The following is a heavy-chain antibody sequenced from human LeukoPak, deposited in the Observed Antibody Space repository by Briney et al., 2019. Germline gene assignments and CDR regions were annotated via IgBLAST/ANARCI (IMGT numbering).Heavy chain of an antibody. V-gene: IGHV4-34*01. J-gene: IGHJ4*02. Sequence: SETLSLTCAVYGGSFSGYYWSWIRQPPGKGLEWIGEINHSGSTNYNPSLKSRVTISVDTSKNQFSLKLSSVTAADTAVYYCARRSYYGSGSYYAPLNYWGQGTLVTVSS. CDR2: INHSGST. D-gene: IGHD3-10*01. CDR1: GGSFSGYY. CDR3: ARRSYYGSGSYYAPLNY.